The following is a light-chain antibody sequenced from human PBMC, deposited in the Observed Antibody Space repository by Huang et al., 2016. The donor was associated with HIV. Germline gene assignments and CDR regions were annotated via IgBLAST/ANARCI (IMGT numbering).Light chain of an antibody. CDR2: GPS. CDR1: QSVSSN. J-gene: IGKJ1*01. Sequence: EIVTTQSPATLSVSPGDTASLSCRASQSVSSNLAWFQLKPGQAPRLLLYGPSIRATGVPARFSGSGSGTEFTLTISSLQSEDFAFYYCQQYNSWPWTFGQGTKVEIK. V-gene: IGKV3-15*01. CDR3: QQYNSWPWT.